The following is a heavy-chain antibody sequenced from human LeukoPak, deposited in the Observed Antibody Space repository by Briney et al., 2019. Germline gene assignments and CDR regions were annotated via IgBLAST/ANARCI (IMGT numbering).Heavy chain of an antibody. D-gene: IGHD6-19*01. V-gene: IGHV3-30*19. Sequence: PGGSLRLSCAASGFTFSSYGMHWVRQAPGKGLEWVAVISYDGSNEYYAESVKGRFTISRDSSKNTLYLQMNSLKTEDTAVYYCARTSRQWLTRHGFDIWGQGTMVTVSS. CDR3: ARTSRQWLTRHGFDI. CDR2: ISYDGSNE. J-gene: IGHJ3*02. CDR1: GFTFSSYG.